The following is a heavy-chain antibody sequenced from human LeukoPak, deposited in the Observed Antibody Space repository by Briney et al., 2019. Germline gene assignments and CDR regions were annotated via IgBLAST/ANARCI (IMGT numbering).Heavy chain of an antibody. J-gene: IGHJ3*02. CDR3: AKYGSKSWRWGALDI. CDR2: ITAHGGST. Sequence: GGSPTLSCAASGFTFSSNSMNWVRQAPGKGLEWVSSITAHGGSTYYAGSVKGRFTISTDNSTYTTYLQMSSLRAEDTAVYYWAKYGSKSWRWGALDIGGQGTMVTVSS. CDR1: GFTFSSNS. D-gene: IGHD1-26*01. V-gene: IGHV3-23*01.